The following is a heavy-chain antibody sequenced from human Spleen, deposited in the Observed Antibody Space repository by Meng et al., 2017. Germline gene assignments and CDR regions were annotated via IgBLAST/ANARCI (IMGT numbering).Heavy chain of an antibody. CDR2: INTHTGNP. Sequence: QLVQSGSELKKPGASVKVSCKASGYTFTRYAISWVRQAPGQGLEWMGWINTHTGNPTYAQGFTGRFVFSLDTSVSTAYLQISSLKAEDTAVYYCARDLPRVGATRGYAFDIWGQGTMVTVSS. J-gene: IGHJ3*02. CDR3: ARDLPRVGATRGYAFDI. V-gene: IGHV7-4-1*02. CDR1: GYTFTRYA. D-gene: IGHD1-26*01.